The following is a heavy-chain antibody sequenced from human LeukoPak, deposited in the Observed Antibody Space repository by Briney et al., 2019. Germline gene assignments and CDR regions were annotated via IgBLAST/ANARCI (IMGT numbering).Heavy chain of an antibody. CDR3: ASWEGIAVSGHFDP. CDR1: GFTVNEKY. Sequence: GGSLRLSCAVSGFTVNEKYMSWVRQSPGKGLEWVAAIYRDGRTYYADSVRGRFTISRDTSKNTVFLRMNSLRVEDTAMYYCASWEGIAVSGHFDPWAQGTLVTVSS. J-gene: IGHJ5*02. CDR2: IYRDGRT. V-gene: IGHV3-66*01. D-gene: IGHD6-19*01.